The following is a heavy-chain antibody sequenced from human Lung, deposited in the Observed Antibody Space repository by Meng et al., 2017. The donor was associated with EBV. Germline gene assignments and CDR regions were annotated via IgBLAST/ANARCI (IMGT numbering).Heavy chain of an antibody. CDR3: ARNYYFDY. CDR1: GDSINSCDYY. J-gene: IGHJ4*02. V-gene: IGHV4-30-4*01. CDR2: IYYTGST. Sequence: ELLQVSGPEPVPPSHTLSLTSTVAGDSINSCDYYRSWIRQPPGKGLEWIGYIYYTGSTYYNPSLKSRVTISMDTSKNQFSLRLSSVTAADTAVYYCARNYYFDYWGQGTLVTVSS.